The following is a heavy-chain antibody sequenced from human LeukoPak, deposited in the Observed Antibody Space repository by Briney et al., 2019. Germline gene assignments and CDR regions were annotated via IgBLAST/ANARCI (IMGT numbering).Heavy chain of an antibody. CDR1: GGSVSCGGYY. CDR2: IYYSGNT. CDR3: ARDHYGSYDAFDI. Sequence: SETLSLTCSVSGGSVSCGGYYWSWIRQPAGKGLEWIGYIYYSGNTNYNPSLKSRVTISVDTSKNQFSLNLSSVTAADTAVYYCARDHYGSYDAFDIWGQGTMFTVSS. D-gene: IGHD3-16*01. J-gene: IGHJ3*02. V-gene: IGHV4-61*08.